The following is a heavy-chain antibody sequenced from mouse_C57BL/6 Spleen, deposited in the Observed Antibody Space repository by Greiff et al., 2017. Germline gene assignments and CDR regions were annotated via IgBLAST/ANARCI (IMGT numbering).Heavy chain of an antibody. CDR3: ARHEHAYYDYDGDYYAMDY. V-gene: IGHV1-62-2*01. CDR2: FYPGCGSI. CDR1: GYTFTEYT. D-gene: IGHD2-4*01. J-gene: IGHJ4*01. Sequence: QVQLQQSGAELVKPGASVKLSCKASGYTFTEYTIHWVKQRSGQGLEWIGWFYPGCGSIKYNEKFKDKATLTADKSSSTVYMELSRLTSEDSAVYFCARHEHAYYDYDGDYYAMDYWGQGTSVTVSS.